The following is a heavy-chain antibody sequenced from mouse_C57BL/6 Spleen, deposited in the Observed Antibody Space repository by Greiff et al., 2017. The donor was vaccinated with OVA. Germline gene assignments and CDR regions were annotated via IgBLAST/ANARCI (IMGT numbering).Heavy chain of an antibody. CDR2: ISSGSSTI. D-gene: IGHD1-1*01. CDR3: ARWITTVVADYAMDY. CDR1: GFTFSDYG. Sequence: DVKLVESGGGLVKPGGSLKLSCAASGFTFSDYGMHWVRQAPEKGLEWVAYISSGSSTIYYADTVKGRFTISKDNAKNTLFLQMTSLRSEDTAMYYCARWITTVVADYAMDYWGQGTSVTVSS. J-gene: IGHJ4*01. V-gene: IGHV5-17*01.